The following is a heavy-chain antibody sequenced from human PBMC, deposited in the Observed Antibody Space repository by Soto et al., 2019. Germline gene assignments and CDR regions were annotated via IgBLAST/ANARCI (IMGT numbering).Heavy chain of an antibody. J-gene: IGHJ4*02. Sequence: QVQLVQSGAEVKKPGASVKVSCKASGYTFTSYGISWVRQAPGQGLEWMGWISAYNGNTNYAQKLQSRVTMTTDTATSTVYMELRSVSSDDTAVYYCARWSNDIDYWGQGTLVTVSS. CDR1: GYTFTSYG. CDR2: ISAYNGNT. V-gene: IGHV1-18*01. CDR3: ARWSNDIDY. D-gene: IGHD1-1*01.